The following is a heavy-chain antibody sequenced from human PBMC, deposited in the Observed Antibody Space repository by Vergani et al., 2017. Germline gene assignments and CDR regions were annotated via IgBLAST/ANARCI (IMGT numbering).Heavy chain of an antibody. CDR2: IYYSGST. J-gene: IGHJ5*02. D-gene: IGHD6-6*01. CDR3: ARDGYSSSA. CDR1: GGSFSGYY. Sequence: QVQLQESGPGLVKPSQTLSLTCAVYGGSFSGYYWSWIRQPPGNGLEWIGYIYYSGSTYYNPSLKSRVTISVDTSKNQFSLKLSSVTAADTAVYYCARDGYSSSAWGQGTLVTVSS. V-gene: IGHV4-34*09.